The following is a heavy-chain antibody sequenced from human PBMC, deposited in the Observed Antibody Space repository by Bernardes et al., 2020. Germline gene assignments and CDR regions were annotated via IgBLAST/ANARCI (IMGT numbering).Heavy chain of an antibody. CDR1: GFTFSSYW. CDR3: AREPKIKPGIAVAGDAFDI. CDR2: INSDGSST. D-gene: IGHD6-19*01. Sequence: GGSLRLSCAASGFTFSSYWMHWVRQAPGKGLVWVSRINSDGSSTSYADSVKGRFTISRDNAKNTLYLQMNSLRAEDTAVYYCAREPKIKPGIAVAGDAFDIWGQGTMVTVSS. V-gene: IGHV3-74*01. J-gene: IGHJ3*02.